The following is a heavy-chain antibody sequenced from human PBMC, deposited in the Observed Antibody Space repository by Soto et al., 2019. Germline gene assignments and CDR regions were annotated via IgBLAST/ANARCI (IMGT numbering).Heavy chain of an antibody. CDR2: INWNGGST. CDR1: GCTFGDYG. CDR3: ARCTRPYYYYGMDV. D-gene: IGHD2-8*01. J-gene: IGHJ6*02. Sequence: PGGSLRLSWGASGCTFGDYGMSWGRQAPGKGLEWVSGINWNGGSTGYADSVKGRFTISRDNAKNSLYLQMNSLRAEDTALYYCARCTRPYYYYGMDVWGQGTTVTVSS. V-gene: IGHV3-20*04.